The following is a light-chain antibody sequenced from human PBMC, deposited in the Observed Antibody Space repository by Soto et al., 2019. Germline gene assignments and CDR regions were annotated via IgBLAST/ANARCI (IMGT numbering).Light chain of an antibody. CDR2: ATS. J-gene: IGKJ1*01. CDR1: QSLSRDY. CDR3: QHYIESPWT. V-gene: IGKV3-20*01. Sequence: EIVLTQSPDTLSLSPGERAALSCRASQSLSRDYFAWYQQKPGQAPRLLIYATSNRATDIPDRFSASGSGTDFTLIIDKVQPEDFAIYYCQHYIESPWTFGRGTRVEIK.